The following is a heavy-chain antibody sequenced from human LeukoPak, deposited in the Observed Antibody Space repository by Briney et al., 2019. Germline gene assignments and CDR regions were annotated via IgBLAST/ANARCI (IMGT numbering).Heavy chain of an antibody. CDR1: GGSISSYY. CDR3: ARDSNYDSENWFDP. D-gene: IGHD3-22*01. J-gene: IGHJ5*02. Sequence: SETLSLTCTVSGGSISSYYWSWIRQPPGKGLEWIGYIYYSGSTNYNPSLKSRVTISVDTSKNQFSLKLSSVTAVDTAVYYCARDSNYDSENWFDPWGQGTLVTVSS. V-gene: IGHV4-59*01. CDR2: IYYSGST.